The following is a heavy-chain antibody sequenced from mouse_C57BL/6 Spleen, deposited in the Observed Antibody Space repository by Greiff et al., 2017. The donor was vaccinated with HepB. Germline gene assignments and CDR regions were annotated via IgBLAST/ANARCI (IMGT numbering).Heavy chain of an antibody. CDR2: ISDGGSYT. J-gene: IGHJ2*01. CDR3: ARENSLSTVVAHYFDY. Sequence: EVQLQESGGGLVKPGGSLKLSCAASGFTFSSYAMSWVRQTPEKRLEWVATISDGGSYTYYPDNVKGRFTISRDNAKNNLYLQMSHLKSEDTAMYYCARENSLSTVVAHYFDYWGQGTTLTVSS. CDR1: GFTFSSYA. V-gene: IGHV5-4*01. D-gene: IGHD1-1*01.